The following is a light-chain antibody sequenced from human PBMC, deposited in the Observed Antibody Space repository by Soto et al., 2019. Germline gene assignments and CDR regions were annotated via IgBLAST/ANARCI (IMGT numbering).Light chain of an antibody. CDR1: QSVSRY. CDR2: GTS. CDR3: QQYENSPWT. J-gene: IGKJ1*01. V-gene: IGKV3-20*01. Sequence: DIVLTQSPATLSLSPGEQATLSCRASQSVSRYLAWYQQKPGQAPRLLLYGTSTRATGVPDRFSGSGSGTDFTLTISRVEPEDFAVYYCQQYENSPWTFGQGTKVDI.